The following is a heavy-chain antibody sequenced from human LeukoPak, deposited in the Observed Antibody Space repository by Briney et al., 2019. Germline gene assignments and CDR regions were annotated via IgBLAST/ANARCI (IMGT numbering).Heavy chain of an antibody. CDR3: ARAHCSSTSCYRTFDY. CDR1: RFTFINAW. J-gene: IGHJ4*02. CDR2: ISSSSSYI. Sequence: GGSLRLSCAASRFTFINAWMNWVRQAPGKGLEWVSSISSSSSYIYYADSVKGRFTISRDNAKNSLYLQMNSLRAEDTAVYYCARAHCSSTSCYRTFDYWGQGTLVTVSS. D-gene: IGHD2-2*01. V-gene: IGHV3-21*01.